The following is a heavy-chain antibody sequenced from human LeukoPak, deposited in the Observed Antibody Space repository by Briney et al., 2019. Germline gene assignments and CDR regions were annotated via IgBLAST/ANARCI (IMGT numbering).Heavy chain of an antibody. CDR3: ARGSGTTSDYYYMDV. CDR2: IYTSGST. Sequence: PSETLSLTCTVSGGSISSYYWSWIRQPAGKGLEWIGLIYTSGSTNYNPSLKSRVTMSVDTSKNQFSLKLSSVTAADTAVYYCARGSGTTSDYYYMDVWGKGTTVTVSS. CDR1: GGSISSYY. V-gene: IGHV4-4*07. J-gene: IGHJ6*03. D-gene: IGHD1-7*01.